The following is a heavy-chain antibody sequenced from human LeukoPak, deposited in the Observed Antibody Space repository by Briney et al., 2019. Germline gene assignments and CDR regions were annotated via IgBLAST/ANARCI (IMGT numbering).Heavy chain of an antibody. CDR3: ARPFYYGSGSRYYFDY. CDR1: GYSFTSYW. CDR2: IYPGDSDT. V-gene: IGHV5-51*01. J-gene: IGHJ4*02. D-gene: IGHD3-10*01. Sequence: GESLKISCKGSGYSFTSYWIGWARQMPGKGLEWMGIIYPGDSDTRYSPSFQGQVTISADKSISTAYLQWSSLKASDTAMYYCARPFYYGSGSRYYFDYWGQGTLVTVSS.